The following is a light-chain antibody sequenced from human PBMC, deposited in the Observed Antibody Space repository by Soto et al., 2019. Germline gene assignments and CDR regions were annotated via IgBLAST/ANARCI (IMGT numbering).Light chain of an antibody. CDR2: GNN. Sequence: QSVLTQPHSVSGAPGQKGTISCTRSSSNIGAAYDVHWYQHLPGTARQLLIYGNNNRPSGVPDRFSGSNSGTSASLAITGLQAEDEDDYYCQSYDSRLRGWVLVGGTKLTVL. J-gene: IGLJ3*02. V-gene: IGLV1-40*01. CDR1: SSNIGAAYD. CDR3: QSYDSRLRGWV.